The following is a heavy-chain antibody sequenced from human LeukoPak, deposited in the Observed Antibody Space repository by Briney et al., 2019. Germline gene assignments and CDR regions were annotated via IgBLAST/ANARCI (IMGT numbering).Heavy chain of an antibody. J-gene: IGHJ6*02. CDR2: ISSSSSYI. V-gene: IGHV3-21*01. D-gene: IGHD2-2*02. CDR3: ARDLNPGAYCSSTSCYRDGRYGMDV. CDR1: GFTFSSYS. Sequence: GGSLRLSCAASGFTFSSYSMNWVRQAPGKGLEWVSSISSSSSYIYYADSVKGRFTISRDNAKNSLYLQMNSLRAEDTAVYYCARDLNPGAYCSSTSCYRDGRYGMDVWGQGTTVTVSS.